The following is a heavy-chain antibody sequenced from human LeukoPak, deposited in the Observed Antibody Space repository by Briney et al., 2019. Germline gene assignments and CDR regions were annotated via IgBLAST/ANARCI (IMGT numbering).Heavy chain of an antibody. J-gene: IGHJ4*02. V-gene: IGHV3-15*01. D-gene: IGHD3-10*01. Sequence: GGSLRLSCAASGFTFSNAWMSWVRQAPGKGLEWVGRIKSRTDGGTTDYAAPVKGRFTISRDDSKNTLYLQMNSLRAEDTAVYYCAKESKVVRGVGYFDYWGQGTLVTVSS. CDR2: IKSRTDGGTT. CDR3: AKESKVVRGVGYFDY. CDR1: GFTFSNAW.